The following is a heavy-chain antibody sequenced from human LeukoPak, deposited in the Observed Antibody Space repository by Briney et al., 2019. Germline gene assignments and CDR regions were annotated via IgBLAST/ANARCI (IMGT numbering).Heavy chain of an antibody. CDR1: GFTFSSYS. J-gene: IGHJ4*02. CDR3: ARAPGYSSSWLGY. Sequence: GGSLRLSCAASGFTFSSYSMNWVRQAPGKGLEWVSYISSSSSTIYYADSVKGRFTISRDNAKNSLYLQMNSLRAEDTAVYYCARAPGYSSSWLGYWGQGTLVTVSS. V-gene: IGHV3-48*01. CDR2: ISSSSSTI. D-gene: IGHD6-13*01.